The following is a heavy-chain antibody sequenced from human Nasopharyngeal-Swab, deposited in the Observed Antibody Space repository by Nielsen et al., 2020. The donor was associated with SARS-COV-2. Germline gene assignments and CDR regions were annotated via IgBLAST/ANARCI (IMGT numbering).Heavy chain of an antibody. Sequence: GESLKISCAASGFTFSSYGMHWVRRAPGKGLEWVAVISYDGSNKYYADSVKGRFTISRDNSKNTLYLQMNSLRAEDTAVYYCARGHNTYCGGDCYSLAPDYWGQGTLVTVSS. CDR3: ARGHNTYCGGDCYSLAPDY. J-gene: IGHJ4*02. V-gene: IGHV3-30*03. CDR2: ISYDGSNK. D-gene: IGHD2-21*02. CDR1: GFTFSSYG.